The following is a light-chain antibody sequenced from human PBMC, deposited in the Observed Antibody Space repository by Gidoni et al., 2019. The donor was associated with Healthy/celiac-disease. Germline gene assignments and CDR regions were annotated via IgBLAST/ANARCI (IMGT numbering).Light chain of an antibody. V-gene: IGKV1-39*01. Sequence: IHMPHSTSSLSASVGDRVTITCRASQGISNYLNWYQQKPGKAPKLLIYAASNLESGVPSRFSGSGSGTDFTLTISSLQPEDFATYYCQQSYSTPSTFGQGTRVEIK. CDR2: AAS. CDR3: QQSYSTPST. CDR1: QGISNY. J-gene: IGKJ5*01.